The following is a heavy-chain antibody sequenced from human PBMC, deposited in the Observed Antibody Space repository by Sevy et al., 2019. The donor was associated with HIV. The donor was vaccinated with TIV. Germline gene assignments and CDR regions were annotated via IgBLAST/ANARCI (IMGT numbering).Heavy chain of an antibody. CDR2: ISYDGSNK. Sequence: GGSLRLSCAASRFIFYTYGMHWVRQAPGKGLEWVAVISYDGSNKYYADSVKGRFTISRDNSKNTLYLQMNSLRAEDAAVYYCAREKLHWFDPWGQGTLVTVSS. V-gene: IGHV3-33*05. D-gene: IGHD6-6*01. CDR3: AREKLHWFDP. J-gene: IGHJ5*02. CDR1: RFIFYTYG.